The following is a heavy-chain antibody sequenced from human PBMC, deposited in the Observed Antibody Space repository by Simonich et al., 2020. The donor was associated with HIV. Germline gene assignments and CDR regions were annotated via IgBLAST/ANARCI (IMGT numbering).Heavy chain of an antibody. D-gene: IGHD1-26*01. CDR2: ISAYNGNT. J-gene: IGHJ4*02. V-gene: IGHV1-18*01. Sequence: QVQLVQSGAEVKKPGASVKVSCKASGYTFISYGISWVRQAPGQGLEWMGWISAYNGNTNYAQKVQGRVTMTTDTSTSTVYMGLRSLRSDDTAVYYCARDGMGVRGSYSYFDYWGQGTLVTVSS. CDR3: ARDGMGVRGSYSYFDY. CDR1: GYTFISYG.